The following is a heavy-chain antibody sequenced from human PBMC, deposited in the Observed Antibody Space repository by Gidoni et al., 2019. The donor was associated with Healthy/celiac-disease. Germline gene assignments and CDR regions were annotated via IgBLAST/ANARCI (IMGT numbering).Heavy chain of an antibody. V-gene: IGHV3-23*01. Sequence: EVQLLESGGGLVQPGGSLRLSCAASGFTFSSHAMSWVRQALGKGLEWVSAISGSGGSTYYADSVKGRFTISRDNSKNTLYLQMNSLRAEDTAVYYCAKDNHYYDSRSLQLDAFDIWGQGTMVTVSS. CDR2: ISGSGGST. CDR3: AKDNHYYDSRSLQLDAFDI. CDR1: GFTFSSHA. D-gene: IGHD3-22*01. J-gene: IGHJ3*02.